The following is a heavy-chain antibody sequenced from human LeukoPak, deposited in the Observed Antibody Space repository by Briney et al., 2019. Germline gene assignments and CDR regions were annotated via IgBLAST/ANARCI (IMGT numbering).Heavy chain of an antibody. CDR2: ISTYNGNT. CDR3: ARGKSSWLFDY. V-gene: IGHV1-18*01. J-gene: IGHJ4*02. CDR1: GYTFTTYG. D-gene: IGHD6-13*01. Sequence: ASVKVSCKASGYTFTTYGISWVRQAPGQGLEWMGWISTYNGNTDNAQNIQGRVTVTTDTSTSTAYMELRSLRPDDTAIYYCARGKSSWLFDYWGQGTLVTVSS.